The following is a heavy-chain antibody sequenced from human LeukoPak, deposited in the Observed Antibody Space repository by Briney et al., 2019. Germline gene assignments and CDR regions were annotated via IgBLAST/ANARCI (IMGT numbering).Heavy chain of an antibody. D-gene: IGHD5-18*01. CDR1: GFTFSSYS. Sequence: PGGSLRLSCEASGFTFSSYSMNWVRQAPGKGLEWVSSISSSSSYIYYADSVKGRFTISRDNAKNSLYLQMNSLRAEDTAVYYCARDMSTAISSNFDYWGQGTLVTVSS. CDR2: ISSSSSYI. CDR3: ARDMSTAISSNFDY. J-gene: IGHJ4*02. V-gene: IGHV3-21*01.